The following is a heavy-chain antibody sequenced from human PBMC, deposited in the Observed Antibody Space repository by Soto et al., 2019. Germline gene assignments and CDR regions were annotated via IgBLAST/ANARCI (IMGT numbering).Heavy chain of an antibody. CDR1: GFTFSGYA. CDR3: ARKVSGSTGRPDLWYFDL. Sequence: EVQLLDSGGGLVQPGGSLRLSCAASGFTFSGYALTWVRQTPGKGLEWVSAISGGGDATFYADSVKGRFTLSRDNSTDTLYLQMNTLRAEDTAVNYCARKVSGSTGRPDLWYFDLWGRGTLVTVSS. J-gene: IGHJ2*01. CDR2: ISGGGDAT. D-gene: IGHD3-10*01. V-gene: IGHV3-23*01.